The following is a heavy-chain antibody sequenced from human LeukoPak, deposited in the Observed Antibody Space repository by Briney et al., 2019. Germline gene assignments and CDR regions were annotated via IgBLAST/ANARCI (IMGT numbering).Heavy chain of an antibody. CDR1: SGSISSSSYY. CDR2: IYYSGST. D-gene: IGHD6-13*01. Sequence: SETLSLTCTVSSGSISSSSYYWGWIRQPPGKGLEWIGSIYYSGSTYYNPSLGSRVTISVDTSKNQFSLKMSSVTAADTAVYYCARDRSSWQWSGGWGQGTLVTVSS. J-gene: IGHJ4*02. CDR3: ARDRSSWQWSGG. V-gene: IGHV4-39*07.